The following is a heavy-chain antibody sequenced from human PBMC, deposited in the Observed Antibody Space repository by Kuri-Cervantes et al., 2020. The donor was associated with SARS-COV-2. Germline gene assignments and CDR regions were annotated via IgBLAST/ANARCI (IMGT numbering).Heavy chain of an antibody. CDR1: GFTFSSYS. V-gene: IGHV3-48*02. D-gene: IGHD4-17*01. CDR2: ISSSSSTI. J-gene: IGHJ4*02. Sequence: GEPLKISCAASGFTFSSYSMNWVRQAPGKGLEWVSYISSSSSTIYYADSVKGRFTISRDNAKNSLYLQMNSLRDEDTAVYYCARDGVKDDYGFSSYWGQGTLVTVSS. CDR3: ARDGVKDDYGFSSY.